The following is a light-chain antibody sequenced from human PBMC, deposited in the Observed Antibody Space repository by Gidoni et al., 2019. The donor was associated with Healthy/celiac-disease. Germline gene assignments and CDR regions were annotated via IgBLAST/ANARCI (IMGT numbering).Light chain of an antibody. CDR2: QDS. V-gene: IGLV3-1*01. Sequence: SYALTQPPSVSVSPGQTASITCSGDKLGDKYACWYQQKPGQSPVLVIYQDSKRPSGIPERFSGSNSGNTATLTISGTQAMDEADYYCQAWDRSTGKVFGTGTKVTVL. J-gene: IGLJ1*01. CDR1: KLGDKY. CDR3: QAWDRSTGKV.